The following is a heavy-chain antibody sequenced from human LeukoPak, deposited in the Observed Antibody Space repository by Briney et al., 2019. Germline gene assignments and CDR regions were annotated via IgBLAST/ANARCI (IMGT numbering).Heavy chain of an antibody. V-gene: IGHV4-4*09. CDR1: GGSISSQY. CDR2: IDPTGLT. CDR3: SRQTRYHGNHYFDY. J-gene: IGHJ4*02. Sequence: PSETLSLTCTVSGGSISSQYWSWIRRSPGKGLEWIGYIDPTGLTSYNPSLNSRVTISEDTSKNQFSLKVRSVTTADTAVYFCSRQTRYHGNHYFDYWGQGTLVTVSS. D-gene: IGHD1-14*01.